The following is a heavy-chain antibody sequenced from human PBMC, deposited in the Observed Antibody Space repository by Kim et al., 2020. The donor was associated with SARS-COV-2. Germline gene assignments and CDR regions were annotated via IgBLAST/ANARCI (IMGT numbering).Heavy chain of an antibody. CDR3: ARGVGYYGSGSGANWFDP. Sequence: QGRVTITADESTSTAYMELSSLRSEDTAVYYCARGVGYYGSGSGANWFDPWGQGTLVTVSS. V-gene: IGHV1-69*01. J-gene: IGHJ5*02. D-gene: IGHD3-10*01.